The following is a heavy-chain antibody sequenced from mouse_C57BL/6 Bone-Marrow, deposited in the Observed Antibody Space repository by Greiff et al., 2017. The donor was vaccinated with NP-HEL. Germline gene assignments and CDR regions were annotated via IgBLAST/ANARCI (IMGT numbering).Heavy chain of an antibody. V-gene: IGHV3-6*01. CDR3: ARGGSPNYCDY. CDR2: ISYDGSN. J-gene: IGHJ2*01. Sequence: VQLQQSGPGLVKPSQSLSLTCSVTGYSITSGYYWTWIRQFPGNKLEWMGYISYDGSNNYNPSLKNRISITRDTSKNQFFLKLNSVNTEDTATYYCARGGSPNYCDYWGQGTTLTVSS. CDR1: GYSITSGYY.